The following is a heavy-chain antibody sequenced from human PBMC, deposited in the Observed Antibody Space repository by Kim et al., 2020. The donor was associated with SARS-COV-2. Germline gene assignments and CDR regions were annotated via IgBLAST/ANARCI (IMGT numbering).Heavy chain of an antibody. CDR1: GYSFTSYW. Sequence: GESLQISCKCSGYSFTSYWIGWVRQMPGKGLEWMGIIYPGDSDTRYSPSFQGQVTISADKSISTAYLQWSSLKASDTAMYYCARLLDHHPPGWGHYYYYGMDVWGQGTTVTVSS. V-gene: IGHV5-51*01. D-gene: IGHD3-16*01. CDR2: IYPGDSDT. CDR3: ARLLDHHPPGWGHYYYYGMDV. J-gene: IGHJ6*02.